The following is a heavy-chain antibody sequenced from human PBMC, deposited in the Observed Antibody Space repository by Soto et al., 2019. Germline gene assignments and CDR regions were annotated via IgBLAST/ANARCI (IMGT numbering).Heavy chain of an antibody. D-gene: IGHD3-9*01. CDR1: GDSISPNY. V-gene: IGHV4-59*01. CDR2: IYYSGSI. Sequence: PSETLSLTCTVSGDSISPNYWSWIRQPPGKGLEWIGYIYYSGSISYKSSLKNRVTMSVDTSRNQFSLRLSSVTAADTAVYYCARVHYDILTAYSYYFDSWGQGNLVTVSS. CDR3: ARVHYDILTAYSYYFDS. J-gene: IGHJ4*02.